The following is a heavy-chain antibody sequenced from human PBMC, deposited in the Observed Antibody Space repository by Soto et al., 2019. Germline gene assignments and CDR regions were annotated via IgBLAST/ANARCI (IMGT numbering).Heavy chain of an antibody. Sequence: QVQLVESGGGVVQPGRSLRLSCAASGFTFSNFGMNWVRQAPGKGLEWVAVISSDGSDKYYSDSVKGRFTISRDNSKNTLFLQMNSRRVEDTAVYYCATGSEVARKELDYWGEVNLVTVSS. CDR1: GFTFSNFG. CDR2: ISSDGSDK. CDR3: ATGSEVARKELDY. D-gene: IGHD2-15*01. J-gene: IGHJ4*02. V-gene: IGHV3-30*03.